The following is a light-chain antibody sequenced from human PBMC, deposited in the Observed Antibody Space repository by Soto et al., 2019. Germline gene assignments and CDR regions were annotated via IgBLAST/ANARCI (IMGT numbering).Light chain of an antibody. CDR2: GAS. V-gene: IGKV3-20*01. CDR3: QQYSSSPHT. Sequence: EIVLTQSPGTLSLSPGERATLSCRASQSVSSSYLAWYQHKPGQAPRLLIYGASSMSTGIPNRFSGSGSGTDFTLTISRLEPEDFAVYYCQQYSSSPHTFGQGTKLEIK. J-gene: IGKJ2*01. CDR1: QSVSSSY.